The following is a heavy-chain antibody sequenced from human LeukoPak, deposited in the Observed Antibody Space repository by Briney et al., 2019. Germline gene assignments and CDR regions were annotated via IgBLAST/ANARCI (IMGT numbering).Heavy chain of an antibody. D-gene: IGHD3-22*01. CDR2: ISAYNGNT. J-gene: IGHJ6*02. Sequence: GASVKVSCKASGYTFTSYGISWVRQAPGQGLEWMGWISAYNGNTNYAQKLQGRVTMTTDTSTSTAYMELRSLRSDDTAVYYCARKFSSAVLPDYYYYYGMDVWGQGTTVTVSS. V-gene: IGHV1-18*01. CDR1: GYTFTSYG. CDR3: ARKFSSAVLPDYYYYYGMDV.